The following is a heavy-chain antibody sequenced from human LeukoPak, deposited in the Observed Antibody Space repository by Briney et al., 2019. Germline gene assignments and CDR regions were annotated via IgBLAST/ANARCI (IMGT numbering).Heavy chain of an antibody. CDR3: ARDWIL. V-gene: IGHV3-48*01. J-gene: IGHJ6*04. CDR2: ISSSSSTI. CDR1: GFTFSSYT. Sequence: PGGSLRLSCAASGFTFSSYTMNWVRQAPGKGLEWVSYISSSSSTIYYADSVKGRFTISRDNAKNSLYLQMNSLRAEDTAVYYCARDWILWGKGTTVTVSS. D-gene: IGHD5-18*01.